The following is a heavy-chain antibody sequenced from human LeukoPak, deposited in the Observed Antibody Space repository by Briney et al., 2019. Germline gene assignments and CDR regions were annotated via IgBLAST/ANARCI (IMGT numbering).Heavy chain of an antibody. Sequence: SETLSLTCTVSGGSISSYYWSWIRQPPGKGLEWIGYIYYSGSTNYNPSLKSRVTISVDTSKNQFSLKLSSVSAADTAVYYCARGSQYYYDSSGYYYDAFDIWGQGTMVTVSS. V-gene: IGHV4-59*01. CDR3: ARGSQYYYDSSGYYYDAFDI. J-gene: IGHJ3*02. CDR1: GGSISSYY. CDR2: IYYSGST. D-gene: IGHD3-22*01.